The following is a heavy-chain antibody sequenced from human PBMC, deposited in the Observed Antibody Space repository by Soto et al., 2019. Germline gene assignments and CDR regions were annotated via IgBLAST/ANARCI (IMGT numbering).Heavy chain of an antibody. CDR1: AGSISSGGYS. Sequence: SETLSLTCAVSAGSISSGGYSWSWIRQPPGKGLEWIGYIYHSGSTYYNPSLKSRVTISVDRSKNQFSLKLSSVTAADTAVYYCASMGLKGLDYWGQGTLVTVSS. J-gene: IGHJ4*02. D-gene: IGHD1-26*01. CDR2: IYHSGST. V-gene: IGHV4-30-2*01. CDR3: ASMGLKGLDY.